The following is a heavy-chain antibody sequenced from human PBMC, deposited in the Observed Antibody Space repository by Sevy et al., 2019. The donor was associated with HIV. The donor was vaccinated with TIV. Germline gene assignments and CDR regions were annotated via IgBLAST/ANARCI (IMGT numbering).Heavy chain of an antibody. CDR1: GFTFSNAW. J-gene: IGHJ3*02. CDR3: TSHMPDYDYVWGSYRYTQNAFDI. V-gene: IGHV3-15*01. D-gene: IGHD3-16*02. Sequence: GGSLRLSCAASGFTFSNAWMSWVRQAPGKGLEWVGRIKSKTDGGTTDYAAPVKGRFTISRDDSKNTLYLQMNSLKTEDTAVYYCTSHMPDYDYVWGSYRYTQNAFDIWGQGTMVTVSS. CDR2: IKSKTDGGTT.